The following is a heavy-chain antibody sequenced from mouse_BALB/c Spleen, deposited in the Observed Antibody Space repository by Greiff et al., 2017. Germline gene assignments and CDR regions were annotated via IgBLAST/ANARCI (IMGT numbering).Heavy chain of an antibody. J-gene: IGHJ1*01. Sequence: EVQGVESGGGLVQPKGSLKLSCAASGFTFNTYAMNWVRQAPGKGLEWVARIRSKSNNYATYYADSVKDRFTISRDDSQSMLYLQMNNLKTEDTAMYYCVRRNYYGNLYWYFDVWGAGTTVTVSS. CDR3: VRRNYYGNLYWYFDV. D-gene: IGHD2-1*01. CDR1: GFTFNTYA. V-gene: IGHV10-1*02. CDR2: IRSKSNNYAT.